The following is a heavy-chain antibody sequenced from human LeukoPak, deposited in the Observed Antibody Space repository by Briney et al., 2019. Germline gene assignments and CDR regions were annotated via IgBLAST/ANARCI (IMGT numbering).Heavy chain of an antibody. V-gene: IGHV5-51*01. CDR2: IYPLDSDV. Sequence: GESLKISCRASGYTFSSYWIAWVRQMPGKGLECMGLIYPLDSDVRYSPALQGQVTISADKSTSTAYLQWSSLKASDTAMYYCARARRSSTPEVGDVFKTWYFFEYWGQGALVTVSS. CDR1: GYTFSSYW. CDR3: ARARRSSTPEVGDVFKTWYFFEY. D-gene: IGHD6-13*01. J-gene: IGHJ4*02.